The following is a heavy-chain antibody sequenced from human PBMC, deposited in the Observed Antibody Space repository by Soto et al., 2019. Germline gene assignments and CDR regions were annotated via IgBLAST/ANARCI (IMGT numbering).Heavy chain of an antibody. J-gene: IGHJ6*02. V-gene: IGHV4-4*02. D-gene: IGHD2-2*01. CDR3: ARVVGGYYYGMDV. CDR2: IYHSGST. CDR1: GGCISSSNW. Sequence: QVQLQESGPGLVKPSGTLSLTCAVSGGCISSSNWWRWVRQPPGKGMEWIGEIYHSGSTNYNPSLKSRVTISVDTSKHPFSLKLSSVTAADTAVYYCARVVGGYYYGMDVWGQGTTVTVSS.